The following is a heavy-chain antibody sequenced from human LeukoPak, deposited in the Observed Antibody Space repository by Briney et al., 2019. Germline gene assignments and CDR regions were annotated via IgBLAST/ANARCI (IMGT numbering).Heavy chain of an antibody. Sequence: SETLSLTCTVSGGSISSYYWSWIRQPPGKGLEWIGYIYYSGSTNYNPSLKSRVTISVDTSKNQFSLKLSSVTAADTAVYYCAREGYVWGSYRPNWFDPWGQGTLVTVSS. CDR1: GGSISSYY. CDR2: IYYSGST. D-gene: IGHD3-16*02. V-gene: IGHV4-59*12. CDR3: AREGYVWGSYRPNWFDP. J-gene: IGHJ5*02.